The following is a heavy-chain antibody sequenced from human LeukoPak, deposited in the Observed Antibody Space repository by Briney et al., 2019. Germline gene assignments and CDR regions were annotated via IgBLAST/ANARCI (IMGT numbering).Heavy chain of an antibody. J-gene: IGHJ4*02. D-gene: IGHD6-13*01. CDR3: ASSRGSWPDYFDY. CDR1: GFTFSSYG. Sequence: GGSLRLSCAASGFTFSSYGMHWVRQAPGKGLEWVAFIRYDGSNKYYADSVKGRFTISRDNSKNTLYLQMNSLRAEDTAVYYCASSRGSWPDYFDYWGQGTLVTVSS. V-gene: IGHV3-30*02. CDR2: IRYDGSNK.